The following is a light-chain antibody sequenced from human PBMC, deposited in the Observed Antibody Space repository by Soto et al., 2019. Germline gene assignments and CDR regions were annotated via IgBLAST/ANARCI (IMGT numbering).Light chain of an antibody. CDR3: AAWDDSVNGWV. V-gene: IGLV1-44*01. CDR1: SSNIGSNT. Sequence: QSVLTQPPSASGTPGQRVTISCSGSSSNIGSNTVNWYQQLPGTPPKLLIYSNNQRPSGGPVRFSGSKSGASASLAISGRQSEDEADYNCAAWDDSVNGWVFGGGTKLTVL. CDR2: SNN. J-gene: IGLJ3*02.